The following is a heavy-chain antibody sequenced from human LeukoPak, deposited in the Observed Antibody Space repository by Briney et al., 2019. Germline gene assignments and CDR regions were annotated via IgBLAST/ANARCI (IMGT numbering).Heavy chain of an antibody. D-gene: IGHD6-19*01. V-gene: IGHV4-4*02. Sequence: SGTLSLTCAVSGGSISSSNWWSWVRQPPGKGLEWIGEIYHSGGTNYNPSLKSRVTISVDKSKNKFSLKLSSVTAADTAVYYCARKDIAVAGTGFDYWGQGTLVTVSS. J-gene: IGHJ4*02. CDR1: GGSISSSNW. CDR3: ARKDIAVAGTGFDY. CDR2: IYHSGGT.